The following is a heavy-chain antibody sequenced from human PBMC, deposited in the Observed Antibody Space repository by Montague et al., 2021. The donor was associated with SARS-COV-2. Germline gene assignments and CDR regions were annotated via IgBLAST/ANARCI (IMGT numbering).Heavy chain of an antibody. CDR3: ARTAGTDYTGYYYYGIDV. D-gene: IGHD3-10*01. V-gene: IGHV2-70*11. J-gene: IGHJ6*02. CDR2: IDWDDDK. CDR1: GFSLSTSGMC. Sequence: PTLVKPTQTLTLTCTFSGFSLSTSGMCVSWIRQPPGKALEWLARIDWDDDKYYSTSLKTRLTISKDTSKNQVVLTMTNMDPVDTATYYCARTAGTDYTGYYYYGIDVWGQGTTVTVSS.